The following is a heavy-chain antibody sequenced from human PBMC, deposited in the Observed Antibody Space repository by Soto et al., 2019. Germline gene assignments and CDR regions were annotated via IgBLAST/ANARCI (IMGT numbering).Heavy chain of an antibody. CDR1: GYTFTSYG. J-gene: IGHJ4*02. V-gene: IGHV1-18*01. CDR2: ISAYNGNT. Sequence: ASLKVSCKASGYTFTSYGISWVRQAPGQGLEWMGWISAYNGNTNYAQKLQGRVTMTTDTSTSTAYMELRSLRSDDTAVYYCARDNCTNGVCYQEYYFDYWGQGTLVTVSS. CDR3: ARDNCTNGVCYQEYYFDY. D-gene: IGHD2-8*01.